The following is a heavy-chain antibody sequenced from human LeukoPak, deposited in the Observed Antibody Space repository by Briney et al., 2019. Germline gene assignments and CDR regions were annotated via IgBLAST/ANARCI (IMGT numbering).Heavy chain of an antibody. Sequence: SETLSLTCTVSGGSISSSSYYWGWIRQPPGKGLEWIGSIYYSGSTYYNPSLKSRVTISVDTSKNQFSLKLSSVTAADTAVYYCARDPIAAAANWFDPWGQGTLVTVSS. CDR2: IYYSGST. CDR1: GGSISSSSYY. J-gene: IGHJ5*02. D-gene: IGHD6-13*01. V-gene: IGHV4-39*07. CDR3: ARDPIAAAANWFDP.